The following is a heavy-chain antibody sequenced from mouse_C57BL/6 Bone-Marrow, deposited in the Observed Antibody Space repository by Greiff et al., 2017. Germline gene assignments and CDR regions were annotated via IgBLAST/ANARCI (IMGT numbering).Heavy chain of an antibody. CDR2: IDPSDSYT. V-gene: IGHV1-69*01. J-gene: IGHJ4*01. Sequence: QVQLQQSGAELVMPGASVKLSCKASGYTFTSYWMHWVKQRPGQGLEWIGEIDPSDSYTNYNQKFKGKSTLTVDKSSSTAYMQLSSLTSEDSAVYYCASETAQAIAMDYWGQGTSVTVSS. CDR3: ASETAQAIAMDY. CDR1: GYTFTSYW. D-gene: IGHD3-2*02.